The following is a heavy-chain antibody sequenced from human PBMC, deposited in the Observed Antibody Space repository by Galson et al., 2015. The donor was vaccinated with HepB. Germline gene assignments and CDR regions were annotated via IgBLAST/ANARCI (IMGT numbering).Heavy chain of an antibody. CDR2: ISKSGWTT. V-gene: IGHV3-48*03. Sequence: SLRLSCAASGFTFSSYEMNWVRQAPGKGLEWVSYISKSGWTTYYADSVKGRFTISRDSAKNSLYLQMNRLRAEDTAVYYCAGDPGIAAAGTNVDYWGQGILVTVSS. J-gene: IGHJ4*02. D-gene: IGHD6-13*01. CDR3: AGDPGIAAAGTNVDY. CDR1: GFTFSSYE.